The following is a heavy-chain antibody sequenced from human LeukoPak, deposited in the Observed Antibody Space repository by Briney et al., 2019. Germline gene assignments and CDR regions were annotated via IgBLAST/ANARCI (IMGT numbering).Heavy chain of an antibody. CDR2: IYTGGTT. CDR1: GFTVSSNH. CDR3: ARDSSSHYFDY. Sequence: GGSLRLSCAASGFTVSSNHMDWVRQAPGKGLEWVSIIYTGGTTHYADSLKGRFTISRDDSQNTLDLQMNSLRAEDTAVYYCARDSSSHYFDYWGQGTLVTVSS. D-gene: IGHD6-6*01. J-gene: IGHJ4*02. V-gene: IGHV3-66*01.